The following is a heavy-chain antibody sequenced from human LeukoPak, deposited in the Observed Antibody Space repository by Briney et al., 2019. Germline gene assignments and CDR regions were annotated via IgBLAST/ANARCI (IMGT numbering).Heavy chain of an antibody. J-gene: IGHJ4*02. D-gene: IGHD5-12*01. V-gene: IGHV3-7*03. Sequence: GGSLRLSCAVSGFTFSSYWMTWVRQAPGKGLEWVANIKQDGSEKHYVDSVKGRFTISRDNAKNSLYLQMNSLTAEDTAVYYCAKLRGYTAYDSDYFDYWGQGTLVTVSS. CDR1: GFTFSSYW. CDR2: IKQDGSEK. CDR3: AKLRGYTAYDSDYFDY.